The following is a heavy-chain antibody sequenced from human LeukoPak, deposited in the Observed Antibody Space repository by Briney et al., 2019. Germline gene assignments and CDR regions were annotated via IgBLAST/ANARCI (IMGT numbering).Heavy chain of an antibody. CDR1: GFTFRNAW. CDR2: TKSKIDGGAT. J-gene: IGHJ4*02. D-gene: IGHD2-15*01. CDR3: ATVGYCSGGGCYSLDY. Sequence: GGSLRLSCAASGFTFRNAWLNWVRQAPGKGLEWVGRTKSKIDGGATDYAAPVKGRFTISRDDSRSTVYLQMSSLRTEDTAVYYCATVGYCSGGGCYSLDYWGQGTLVTVSS. V-gene: IGHV3-15*05.